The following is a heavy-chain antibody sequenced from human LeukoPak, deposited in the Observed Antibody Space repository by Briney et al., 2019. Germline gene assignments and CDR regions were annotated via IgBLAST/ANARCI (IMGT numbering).Heavy chain of an antibody. D-gene: IGHD2-2*01. Sequence: SETLSLTCTISGGSFSYYHWSWIRQPPGKGLEWIGYIYYSGSTYYNPSLKSRVTISVDTSKNQFSLKLSSVTAADTAVYYCARAKCSSTSCYGPYYYYGMDVWGQGTTVTVSS. V-gene: IGHV4-59*12. CDR1: GGSFSYYH. CDR3: ARAKCSSTSCYGPYYYYGMDV. CDR2: IYYSGST. J-gene: IGHJ6*02.